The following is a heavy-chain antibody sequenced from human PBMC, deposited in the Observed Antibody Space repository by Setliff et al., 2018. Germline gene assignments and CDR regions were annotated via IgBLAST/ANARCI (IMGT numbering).Heavy chain of an antibody. Sequence: SETLSLTCAVSGYSISSGYYWGWIRQPPGKGLEWIGSXXXXXXXXXXXXLKSXXTISVDTSKNQFSLKLSSVTAADTAVYYCARQASLYYYDSSGYYDYWGQGTLVTVSS. CDR1: GYSISSGYY. D-gene: IGHD3-22*01. V-gene: IGHV4-38-2*01. CDR2: XXXXXXX. J-gene: IGHJ4*02. CDR3: ARQASLYYYDSSGYYDY.